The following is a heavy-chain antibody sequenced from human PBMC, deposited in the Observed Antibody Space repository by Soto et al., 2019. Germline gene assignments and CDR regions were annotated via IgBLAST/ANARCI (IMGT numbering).Heavy chain of an antibody. CDR3: AVAQLGYCSGGSCQGNDAFET. CDR1: GGSISSSSYY. J-gene: IGHJ3*02. Sequence: SETLSLTCTVSGGSISSSSYYWGWIRQPPGKGLEWIGSIYYSGSTYYNPSLKSRVTISVDTSKNQFSLKLSSVTAADTAVYYCAVAQLGYCSGGSCQGNDAFETWGQGTMVTGSS. CDR2: IYYSGST. V-gene: IGHV4-39*01. D-gene: IGHD2-15*01.